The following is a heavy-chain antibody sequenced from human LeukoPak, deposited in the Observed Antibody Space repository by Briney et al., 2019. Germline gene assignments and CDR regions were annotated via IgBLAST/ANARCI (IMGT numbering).Heavy chain of an antibody. CDR1: GFTFSNYA. Sequence: GGSLRLSCAASGFTFSNYAMNWVRQAPGKGLEWVSTISGVGDSTYYAGSVKGRFTMSRDNSKNTVYLQVNSLRVDDTAIYYCAKRDDGCSGVRCYYYYMDVWGKGTTVTVSS. CDR3: AKRDDGCSGVRCYYYYMDV. D-gene: IGHD2-15*01. J-gene: IGHJ6*03. V-gene: IGHV3-23*01. CDR2: ISGVGDST.